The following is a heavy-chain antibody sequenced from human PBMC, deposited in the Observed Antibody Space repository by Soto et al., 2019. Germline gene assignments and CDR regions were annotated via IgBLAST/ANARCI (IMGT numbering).Heavy chain of an antibody. J-gene: IGHJ5*02. Sequence: QVQLVQSGAEVKKPGASVKVSCKASGYTFTSYGISWVRQAPGQGLEWMGWISAYNGNTNYAQKLQGRVTMTTDTSTSTASMELRSLRSDDTAVYYCARVVSKVVGATGRDMFDPWGQGTLVTVSS. V-gene: IGHV1-18*04. CDR1: GYTFTSYG. CDR3: ARVVSKVVGATGRDMFDP. D-gene: IGHD1-26*01. CDR2: ISAYNGNT.